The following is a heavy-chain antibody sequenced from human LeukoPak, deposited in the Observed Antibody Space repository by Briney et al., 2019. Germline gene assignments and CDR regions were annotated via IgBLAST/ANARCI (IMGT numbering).Heavy chain of an antibody. CDR1: GFTFSNAW. CDR2: IKSKTDGGTT. V-gene: IGHV3-15*01. J-gene: IGHJ4*02. CDR3: TTLYGSGSYCDY. Sequence: GGSLRLSCAASGFTFSNAWMSWVRQAPGKGLEWVGRIKSKTDGGTTDYTAPVKGRFTISRDDSKNTLYLRMNSLKTEDTAVYYCTTLYGSGSYCDYWGQGTLVTVSS. D-gene: IGHD3-10*01.